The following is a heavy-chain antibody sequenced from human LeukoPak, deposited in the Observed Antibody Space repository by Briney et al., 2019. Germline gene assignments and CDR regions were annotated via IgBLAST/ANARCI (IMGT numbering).Heavy chain of an antibody. Sequence: GGSLRLSCAASGFTYSSYEMNWVRQAPGKGLEWVSYISSSGSTIYYADSVKGRFTISRDNAKNSLYLQMNSLRAEDTAVYYCARDRDYGYYADYFDYWGQGTLVTVSS. CDR1: GFTYSSYE. J-gene: IGHJ4*02. CDR2: ISSSGSTI. V-gene: IGHV3-48*03. CDR3: ARDRDYGYYADYFDY. D-gene: IGHD4-17*01.